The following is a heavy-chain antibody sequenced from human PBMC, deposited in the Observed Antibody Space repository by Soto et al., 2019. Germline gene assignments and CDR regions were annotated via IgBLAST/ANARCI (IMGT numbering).Heavy chain of an antibody. V-gene: IGHV3-48*02. CDR1: GFTFSDYT. CDR3: VRDWTYAFEV. D-gene: IGHD3-3*01. Sequence: EVQLVESGGDLVQPGGSLRLSCVASGFTFSDYTFNWVRQAPGKGLEWLSYISRSGATMYNANSVKGRFTMSRDTAKNSLFLQMTSLRDEDTAVYYCVRDWTYAFEVWGQGTLVSVSS. CDR2: ISRSGATM. J-gene: IGHJ3*01.